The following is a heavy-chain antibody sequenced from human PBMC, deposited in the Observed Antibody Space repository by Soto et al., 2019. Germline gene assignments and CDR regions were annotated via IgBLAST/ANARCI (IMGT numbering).Heavy chain of an antibody. D-gene: IGHD3-22*01. Sequence: PSETLSLTCAVYGGSFSGYYWTWILQPPGKGLEWIGEINHSGSTNYNPSLKSRVTISVDTSKNQFSLKLSSVTAADTAVYYCAGVYYDSSGYSLPLDYWGQGTLVTVSS. CDR1: GGSFSGYY. J-gene: IGHJ4*02. CDR3: AGVYYDSSGYSLPLDY. CDR2: INHSGST. V-gene: IGHV4-34*01.